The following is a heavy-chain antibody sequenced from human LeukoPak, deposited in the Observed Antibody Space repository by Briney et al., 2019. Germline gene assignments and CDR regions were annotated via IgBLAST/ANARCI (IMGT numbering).Heavy chain of an antibody. CDR3: AGGGVATSVNY. J-gene: IGHJ4*02. CDR1: GGSISSSSYY. CDR2: IYTSGST. V-gene: IGHV4-61*05. Sequence: PSETLSLTCTVSGGSISSSSYYWGWIRQPPGTGLEWIGRIYTSGSTNYNPSLKSRVTMSVDTSKNQFSLKLSSVTAADTAVYYCAGGGVATSVNYWGQGTLVTVSS. D-gene: IGHD5-12*01.